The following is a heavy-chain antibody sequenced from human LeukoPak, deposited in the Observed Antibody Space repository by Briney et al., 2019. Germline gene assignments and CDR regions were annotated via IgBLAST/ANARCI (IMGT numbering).Heavy chain of an antibody. J-gene: IGHJ4*02. Sequence: GASVKVSCKASGGTFSSYAISWVRQAPGQGLEWMGGIIPIFGAANYAQKFQGRVTIAADESTSTAYMDLSSLRSEDTAVYYCAPRGVYYDSSGYLFDYWGQGTLVTVSS. CDR1: GGTFSSYA. CDR3: APRGVYYDSSGYLFDY. CDR2: IIPIFGAA. V-gene: IGHV1-69*13. D-gene: IGHD3-22*01.